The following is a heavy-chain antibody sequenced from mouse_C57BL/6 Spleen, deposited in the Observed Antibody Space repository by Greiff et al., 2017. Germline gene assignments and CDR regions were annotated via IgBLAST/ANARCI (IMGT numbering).Heavy chain of an antibody. CDR3: ARQNFYGSSSLFAY. Sequence: EVKLQQSGPELVKPGASVKISCKASGYTFTDYYMNWVKQSHGKSLEWIGDINPNNGGTSYNQKFKGKATLTVDKSSSTAYMELRSLTSEDSAVYYCARQNFYGSSSLFAYWGQGTLVTVSA. V-gene: IGHV1-26*01. CDR1: GYTFTDYY. CDR2: INPNNGGT. D-gene: IGHD1-1*01. J-gene: IGHJ3*01.